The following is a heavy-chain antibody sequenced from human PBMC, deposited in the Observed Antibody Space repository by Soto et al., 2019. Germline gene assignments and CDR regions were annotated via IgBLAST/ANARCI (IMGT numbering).Heavy chain of an antibody. Sequence: SETLSLTCTVSGGSISSSSYYWGWIRQPPGKGLEWIGSIYYSGSTYYNPSLKSRVTISVDTSKNQFSLKLSSVTAADTAVYYCARVWGGAFDFWGQGTLVTVSS. V-gene: IGHV4-39*07. CDR1: GGSISSSSYY. D-gene: IGHD3-10*01. CDR3: ARVWGGAFDF. J-gene: IGHJ3*01. CDR2: IYYSGST.